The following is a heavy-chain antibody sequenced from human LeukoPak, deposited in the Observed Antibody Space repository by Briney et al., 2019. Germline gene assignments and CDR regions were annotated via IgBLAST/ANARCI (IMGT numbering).Heavy chain of an antibody. CDR3: AREGPSGGVEDAFDI. CDR1: GGSISSYY. CDR2: IYTSGST. V-gene: IGHV4-4*07. D-gene: IGHD5-12*01. J-gene: IGHJ3*02. Sequence: SETLSLTCTVSGGSISSYYWSWIRQPAGKGLEWIGRIYTSGSTNYNPSLKSRVTMSVDTSKNQFSLKLSSVTAADTAVYYCAREGPSGGVEDAFDIWGQGTMVTVSS.